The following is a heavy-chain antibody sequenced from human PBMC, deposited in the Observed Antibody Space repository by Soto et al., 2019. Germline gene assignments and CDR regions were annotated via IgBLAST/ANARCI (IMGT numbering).Heavy chain of an antibody. D-gene: IGHD6-13*01. CDR2: INAGNGNT. CDR1: GYTFTSYA. Sequence: EASVKVSCKASGYTFTSYAMHWVRQAPGQRLEWMVWINAGNGNTKYSQKFQGRVTITRDTSASTAYMELSSLRSEDTAVYYCARDQYSSSWYFSTYYYYGMDVWGQGTTVTVSS. CDR3: ARDQYSSSWYFSTYYYYGMDV. V-gene: IGHV1-3*01. J-gene: IGHJ6*02.